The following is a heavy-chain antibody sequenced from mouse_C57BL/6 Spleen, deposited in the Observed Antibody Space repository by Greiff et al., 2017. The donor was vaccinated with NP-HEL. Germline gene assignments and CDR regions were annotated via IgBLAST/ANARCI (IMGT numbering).Heavy chain of an antibody. CDR3: TRDGGGNYVYYYAMDY. CDR1: GFTFSSYA. Sequence: EVQVVESGEGLVKPGGSLKLSCAASGFTFSSYAMSWVRQTPEKRLEWVAYISSGGDYIYYADTVKGRFTISRDNARNTLYLQMSSLKSEDTAMYYCTRDGGGNYVYYYAMDYWGQGTSVTVSS. J-gene: IGHJ4*01. CDR2: ISSGGDYI. D-gene: IGHD2-1*01. V-gene: IGHV5-9-1*02.